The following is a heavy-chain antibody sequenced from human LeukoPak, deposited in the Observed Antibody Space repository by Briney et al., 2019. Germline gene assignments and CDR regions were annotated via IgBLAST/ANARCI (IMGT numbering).Heavy chain of an antibody. CDR3: AMGVGAPEDLAVAADFDH. J-gene: IGHJ4*02. D-gene: IGHD6-19*01. CDR2: IIPIFGTA. Sequence: SVKVSCKASGGTFSSYVINWVRQAPGQGLEWMEGIIPIFGTANYAQQFQGRVTITADKSTSTAYMELSSLRSEDTAVYYCAMGVGAPEDLAVAADFDHWGQGTLVTVSS. CDR1: GGTFSSYV. V-gene: IGHV1-69*06.